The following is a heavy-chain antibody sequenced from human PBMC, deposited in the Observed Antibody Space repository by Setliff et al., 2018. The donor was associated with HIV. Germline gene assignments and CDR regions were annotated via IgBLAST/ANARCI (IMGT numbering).Heavy chain of an antibody. CDR1: GYTFTSYY. CDR3: ATSSVAMTAGGDLDY. Sequence: ASVKVSCKASGYTFTSYYMHWVRQAPGQGLEWMGIVYPSGGSTSYAQKFQGRVTMTRDTTTSTVYMQLSSLRSEDTAVYYCATSSVAMTAGGDLDYWGQGTLVTVSS. D-gene: IGHD6-13*01. J-gene: IGHJ4*02. V-gene: IGHV1-46*01. CDR2: VYPSGGST.